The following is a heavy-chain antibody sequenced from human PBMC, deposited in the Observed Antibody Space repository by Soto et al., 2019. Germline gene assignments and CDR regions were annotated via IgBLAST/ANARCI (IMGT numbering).Heavy chain of an antibody. D-gene: IGHD3-3*01. J-gene: IGHJ5*02. V-gene: IGHV1-18*01. CDR2: MSAYNGNT. CDR3: ARDLLVRFLEWPYIEGSWFDP. Sequence: QVPLVQSGAEVKKPGASVKVSCKASGYTFTSYGISWVRQAPGQGLEWMGWMSAYNGNTNYAQKLQGRVTMTTDTSTSTAYMELRSLRSDDTAVYYCARDLLVRFLEWPYIEGSWFDPWGQGTLVTVSS. CDR1: GYTFTSYG.